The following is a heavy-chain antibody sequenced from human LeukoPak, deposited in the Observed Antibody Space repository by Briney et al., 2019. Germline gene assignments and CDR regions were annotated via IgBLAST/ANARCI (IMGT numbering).Heavy chain of an antibody. Sequence: SETLSLTCAVYGGSFSGYYWSWIRQPPGKGLEWIGEINHSGSTNYIPSLKSRVTISVDTSKNQFSLKLRSVTAADTAMYYCARGRAQSSSSLLEYWGQGTLVTVSS. CDR3: ARGRAQSSSSLLEY. J-gene: IGHJ4*02. D-gene: IGHD6-13*01. CDR2: INHSGST. V-gene: IGHV4-34*01. CDR1: GGSFSGYY.